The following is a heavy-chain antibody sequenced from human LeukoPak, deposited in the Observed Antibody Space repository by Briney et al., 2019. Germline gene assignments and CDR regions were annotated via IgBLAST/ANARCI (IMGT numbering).Heavy chain of an antibody. CDR2: MNAKSGHT. J-gene: IGHJ4*02. CDR3: ATTLGQQLANYDY. CDR1: GYTFTSYH. D-gene: IGHD6-13*01. Sequence: ASVKVSCKASGYTFTSYHIDWVRQAPGQGPEWMGWMNAKSGHTGYAQNLEGRVTMTEDTSTDTAYMELSSLRSEDTAVYYCATTLGQQLANYDYWGQGTLVTVSS. V-gene: IGHV1-8*01.